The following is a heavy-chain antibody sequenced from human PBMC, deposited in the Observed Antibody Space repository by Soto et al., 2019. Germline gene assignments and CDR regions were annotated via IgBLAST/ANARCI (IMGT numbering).Heavy chain of an antibody. J-gene: IGHJ2*01. D-gene: IGHD6-19*01. CDR2: IYYSGST. CDR1: GGSISSYY. Sequence: QVQLQESGPALVKPSETLSLTCTVSGGSISSYYWSWIRQPPGKGLEWIGYIYYSGSTNYNPSLKSRVTISVDTSKNQFSLKLSSVTAADTAVYYCARFHQGIAVAGTHWYFDLWGRGTLVTVSS. V-gene: IGHV4-59*01. CDR3: ARFHQGIAVAGTHWYFDL.